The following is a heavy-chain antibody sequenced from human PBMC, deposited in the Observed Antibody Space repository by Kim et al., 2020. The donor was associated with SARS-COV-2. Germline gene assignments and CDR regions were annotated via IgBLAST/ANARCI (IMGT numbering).Heavy chain of an antibody. CDR2: ISGSGGST. CDR3: AKESFRTTFGGVMRA. Sequence: GGSLRLSCAASGFTFSSYAMSWVRQAPGKGLEWVSAISGSGGSTYYADSVKGRFTISRDNSKKTLYLQMNSLRAEDTAVYYCAKESFRTTFGGVMRAWGQGPRVTVSS. J-gene: IGHJ5*02. V-gene: IGHV3-23*01. D-gene: IGHD3-16*01. CDR1: GFTFSSYA.